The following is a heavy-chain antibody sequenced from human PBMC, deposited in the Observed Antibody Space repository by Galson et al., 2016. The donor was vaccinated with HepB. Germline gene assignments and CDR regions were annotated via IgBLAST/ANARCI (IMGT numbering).Heavy chain of an antibody. D-gene: IGHD6-13*01. Sequence: SETLSLTCAVSGGSISSNNWWTWVRQPPGKGLEWIGEIYQSGGTNYNPSLKSRVTILLDKSKNQFSLELSSVTAAVTAVYFCARYGSWTGFDYWGRGTLVTVSS. CDR2: IYQSGGT. J-gene: IGHJ4*02. CDR1: GGSISSNNW. V-gene: IGHV4-4*02. CDR3: ARYGSWTGFDY.